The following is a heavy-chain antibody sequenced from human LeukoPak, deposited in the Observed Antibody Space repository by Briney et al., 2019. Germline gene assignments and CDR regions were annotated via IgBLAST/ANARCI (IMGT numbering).Heavy chain of an antibody. D-gene: IGHD2-2*01. CDR1: GFTFSSYG. CDR2: ISYDGSNK. CDR3: ASPEVVPAAMGEVHNWFDP. Sequence: PGRSLRLSCAASGFTFSSYGMHWVRQAPGKGLEWVAVISYDGSNKYYADSVKGRFTISRDNSKNTLYLQMNSLRAVDTAVYYCASPEVVPAAMGEVHNWFDPWGQGTLVTVSS. J-gene: IGHJ5*02. V-gene: IGHV3-30*03.